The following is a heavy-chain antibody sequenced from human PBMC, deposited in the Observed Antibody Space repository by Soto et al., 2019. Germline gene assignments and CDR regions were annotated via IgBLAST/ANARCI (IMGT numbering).Heavy chain of an antibody. CDR2: VNIYEGST. V-gene: IGHV1-18*01. D-gene: IGHD5-18*01. Sequence: QVQLVQSGAEVKKPGASVKVSCKPSGYTFTSYGITWVRQAPGQGLEWMGWVNIYEGSTNYAQKFQGRVTMTTDTSTSIVYLELRSLRSDDTAIYYCARERGAYAYGDSWGQGTLVTVSS. CDR1: GYTFTSYG. CDR3: ARERGAYAYGDS. J-gene: IGHJ4*02.